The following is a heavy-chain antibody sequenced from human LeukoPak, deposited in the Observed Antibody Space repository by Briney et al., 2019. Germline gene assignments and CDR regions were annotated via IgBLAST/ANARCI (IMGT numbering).Heavy chain of an antibody. CDR1: GFTFSSYD. CDR3: ARGIRSNYVDGMDV. D-gene: IGHD4-11*01. V-gene: IGHV3-13*01. Sequence: GESLRLSCAASGFTFSSYDMHWVRQATGKGLEWVSAIGTAGDTYYPGSVKGRFTISRENAKNSLYLQMNSLRAGDTAVYYCARGIRSNYVDGMDVWGQGTTVTVSS. J-gene: IGHJ6*02. CDR2: IGTAGDT.